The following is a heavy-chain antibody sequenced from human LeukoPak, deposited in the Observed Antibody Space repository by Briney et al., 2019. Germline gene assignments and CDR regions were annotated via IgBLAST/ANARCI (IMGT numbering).Heavy chain of an antibody. Sequence: SETLSLTCAVYGGSFSGYYWSWIRQPPGKGLEWIGEINHSGSTNYNPSLKSRVTISVDTSKNQFSLKLSSVTAADTAVYHCARLDGVVPAAPRGYYYYGMDVWGQGTTVTVSS. CDR1: GGSFSGYY. D-gene: IGHD2-2*01. CDR2: INHSGST. V-gene: IGHV4-34*01. J-gene: IGHJ6*02. CDR3: ARLDGVVPAAPRGYYYYGMDV.